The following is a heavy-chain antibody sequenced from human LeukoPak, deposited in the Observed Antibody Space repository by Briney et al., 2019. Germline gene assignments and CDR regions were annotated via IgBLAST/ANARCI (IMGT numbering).Heavy chain of an antibody. CDR2: ISAYNGNT. CDR3: ARDGFRAEDGYSYGSIDY. V-gene: IGHV1-18*01. J-gene: IGHJ4*02. CDR1: GYTFTSYG. D-gene: IGHD5-18*01. Sequence: ASVKVSCKASGYTFTSYGISWVRQAPGQGLEWMGWISAYNGNTNYAQKLQGRVTMTTDTSTSTAYMELRSLRSDDTAVYYCARDGFRAEDGYSYGSIDYWGQGTLVTVSS.